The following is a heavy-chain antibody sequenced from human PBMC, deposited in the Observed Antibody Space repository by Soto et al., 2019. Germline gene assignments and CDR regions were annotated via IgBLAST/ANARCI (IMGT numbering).Heavy chain of an antibody. D-gene: IGHD3-10*01. J-gene: IGHJ5*01. Sequence: AASVKVSCKTSGGTFSTYSIIWVRQAPGQGLEWMGGIIPIFRTPVYAQRFQGRVAITADASTTTAYLELSSLRSDDTAVYYCARCRGALATSRAFDSWGQGTLVTVSS. CDR2: IIPIFRTP. V-gene: IGHV1-69*13. CDR3: ARCRGALATSRAFDS. CDR1: GGTFSTYS.